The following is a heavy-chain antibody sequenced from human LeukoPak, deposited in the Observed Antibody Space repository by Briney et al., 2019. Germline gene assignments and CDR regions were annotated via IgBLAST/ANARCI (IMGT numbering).Heavy chain of an antibody. CDR1: GFTFSSHE. J-gene: IGHJ4*02. CDR3: ARDTITMVRGVIIPYYFDY. D-gene: IGHD3-10*01. V-gene: IGHV3-48*03. CDR2: ISSSGSTI. Sequence: GGSLRLSCAASGFTFSSHEMNWVRQAPGKGLEWVSYISSSGSTIYYADSVKGRFTISRDNAKNSLYLQMNSLRAEDTAVYYCARDTITMVRGVIIPYYFDYWGQGTLVTVSS.